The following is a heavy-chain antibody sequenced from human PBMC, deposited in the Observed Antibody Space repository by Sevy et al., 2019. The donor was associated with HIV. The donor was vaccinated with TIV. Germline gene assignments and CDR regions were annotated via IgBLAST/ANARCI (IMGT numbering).Heavy chain of an antibody. CDR1: GFSFSSFD. D-gene: IGHD1-1*01. CDR2: VSYDGDET. V-gene: IGHV3-30*18. CDR3: AKDLRRVAGTGMDF. J-gene: IGHJ4*02. Sequence: GGSLRLSCLTSGFSFSSFDLHWVRQPPGKGLEWVATVSYDGDETYYADSVKGRFTVSRDISTNSVSLEMNSLRGEDTAVYYCAKDLRRVAGTGMDFWGQGTLVTVSS.